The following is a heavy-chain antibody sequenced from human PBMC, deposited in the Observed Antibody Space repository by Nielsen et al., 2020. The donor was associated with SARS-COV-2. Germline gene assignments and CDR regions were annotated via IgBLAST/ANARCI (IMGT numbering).Heavy chain of an antibody. CDR1: GFTFSSYA. CDR3: ARDQGIAVAGWD. J-gene: IGHJ4*02. CDR2: IKQDGSEK. Sequence: GESLKISCAASGFTFSSYAMSWVRQAPGKGLEWVANIKQDGSEKYYVDSVKGRFTISRDNAKNSLYLQMNSLRAEDTAVYYCARDQGIAVAGWDWGQGTLVTVSS. V-gene: IGHV3-7*01. D-gene: IGHD6-19*01.